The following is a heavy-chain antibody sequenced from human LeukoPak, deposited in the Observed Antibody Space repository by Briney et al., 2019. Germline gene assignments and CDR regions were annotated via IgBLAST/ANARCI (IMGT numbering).Heavy chain of an antibody. Sequence: GGSLRLSCAASGFTVSSNYMSWVHQAPGKGLEWVSVIYSGGSTYYADSVKGRFTISRDNSKNTLYLQMNSLRAEDTAVYYCAGTEGGDAFDIWGQGTMVTVSS. CDR3: AGTEGGDAFDI. J-gene: IGHJ3*02. V-gene: IGHV3-53*01. CDR1: GFTVSSNY. CDR2: IYSGGST.